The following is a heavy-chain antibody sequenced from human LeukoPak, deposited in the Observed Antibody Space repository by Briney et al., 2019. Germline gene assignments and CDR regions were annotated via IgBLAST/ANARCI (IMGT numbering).Heavy chain of an antibody. Sequence: ASVEVSCKASGYTFTGYYMQWVRQAPGQGLECMGWINPNGGGTKYAQKFQGRVTMTRDTSISTAYMEVTSLRSDDTAVYYCARDRGSGWPDYWGQGTQVTVSS. J-gene: IGHJ4*02. CDR3: ARDRGSGWPDY. D-gene: IGHD6-19*01. CDR2: INPNGGGT. CDR1: GYTFTGYY. V-gene: IGHV1-2*02.